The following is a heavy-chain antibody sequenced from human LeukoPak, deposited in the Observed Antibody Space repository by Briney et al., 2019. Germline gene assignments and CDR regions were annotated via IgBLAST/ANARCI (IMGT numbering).Heavy chain of an antibody. CDR2: IWCDGSNK. D-gene: IGHD2-15*01. V-gene: IGHV3-33*08. CDR3: ARGYCSGGSCYSALDY. Sequence: GGSLRLSCAASGFTFSSYAMSWVRQAPGKGLEWVAVIWCDGSNKYYADSVKGRFTISRDNSKNTLYLQMNSLRAEDTAVYYCARGYCSGGSCYSALDYWGQGTLVTVSS. J-gene: IGHJ4*02. CDR1: GFTFSSYA.